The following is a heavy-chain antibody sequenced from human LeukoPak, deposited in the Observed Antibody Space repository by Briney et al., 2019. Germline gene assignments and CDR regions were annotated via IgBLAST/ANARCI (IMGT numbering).Heavy chain of an antibody. CDR1: GGSISSYY. CDR3: ARSYSASYDSPAGWFDP. D-gene: IGHD3-22*01. CDR2: IFYTGSI. Sequence: SETLSLTCTVSGGSISSYYCSWIQQPPRKGLEWIGYIFYTGSINYNPSLRGRVTISVDTSKSQFSLRLSSVTAADTAVYYCARSYSASYDSPAGWFDPWGQGTLVTVSS. J-gene: IGHJ5*02. V-gene: IGHV4-59*08.